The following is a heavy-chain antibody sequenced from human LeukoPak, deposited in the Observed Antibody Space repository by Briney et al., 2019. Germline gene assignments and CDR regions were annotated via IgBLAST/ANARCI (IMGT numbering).Heavy chain of an antibody. V-gene: IGHV3-11*01. D-gene: IGHD3-3*01. Sequence: GGSLRLSCAASGFTFSDYYMSWIRQAPGKGLEWVSYISSSGSTIYYADSVKGRFTISRDNAKNSLYLQMNSLRAEDTAVYYCARDRPHTDTISGVVITSYYFDYWGQGTLVTVSS. CDR2: ISSSGSTI. J-gene: IGHJ4*02. CDR3: ARDRPHTDTISGVVITSYYFDY. CDR1: GFTFSDYY.